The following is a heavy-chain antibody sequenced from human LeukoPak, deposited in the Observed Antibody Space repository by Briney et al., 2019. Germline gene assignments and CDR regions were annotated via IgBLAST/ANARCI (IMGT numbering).Heavy chain of an antibody. CDR2: IIPIFGTA. J-gene: IGHJ3*02. Sequence: ASVKVSCKASGGTFSRYAISWVRQAPGQGLEWMGGIIPIFGTANYAQKFQGRVTITTDESTSTAYMELSSLRSEDTAVYYCATRAPYYYDSSGWEAFDIWGQGTMVTVSS. CDR1: GGTFSRYA. V-gene: IGHV1-69*05. D-gene: IGHD3-22*01. CDR3: ATRAPYYYDSSGWEAFDI.